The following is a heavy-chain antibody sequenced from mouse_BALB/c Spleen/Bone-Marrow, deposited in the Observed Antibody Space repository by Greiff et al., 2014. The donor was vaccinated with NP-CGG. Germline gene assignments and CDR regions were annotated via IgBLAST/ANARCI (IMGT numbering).Heavy chain of an antibody. CDR2: INYSGSS. CDR1: GYSITSDYA. CDR3: ASQNWAWFTY. Sequence: ESGPGLVKPSQSLSLTCTVTGYSITSDYAWNWIRQFPGNKLEWMGYINYSGSSSYNPSLKSRISITRDTSKNQFFLQLNSVTTEDTATYYCASQNWAWFTYWGQGTLVTVSA. V-gene: IGHV3-2*02. J-gene: IGHJ3*01. D-gene: IGHD4-1*01.